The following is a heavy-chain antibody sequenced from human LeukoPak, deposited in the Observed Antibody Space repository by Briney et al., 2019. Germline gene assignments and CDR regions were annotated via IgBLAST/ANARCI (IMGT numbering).Heavy chain of an antibody. CDR2: INHSGST. J-gene: IGHJ4*02. V-gene: IGHV4-34*01. Sequence: SETLSLTCAGYGGSFSGDYWSWIRQPPGKGLEWIGEINHSGSTNYNPSLKSRVTISVDTSKNQFSLKLSSVTAADTAVYYCARAGMSIWFGEITYDYWGQGTLVTVSS. CDR3: ARAGMSIWFGEITYDY. D-gene: IGHD3-10*01. CDR1: GGSFSGDY.